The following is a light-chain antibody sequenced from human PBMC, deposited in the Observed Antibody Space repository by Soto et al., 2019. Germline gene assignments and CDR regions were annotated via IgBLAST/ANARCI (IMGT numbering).Light chain of an antibody. V-gene: IGKV3-15*01. Sequence: EIVMTQSPATLSVPPGGRATLSCRACQIVSSYLAWYQQRTGQPPRLLIYRPSTRATGIPARFSGSGSGTEPSLTISSLQTKDFTVYYCQQYSTWPPRYTFGQGTKLEIK. J-gene: IGKJ2*01. CDR1: QIVSSY. CDR2: RPS. CDR3: QQYSTWPPRYT.